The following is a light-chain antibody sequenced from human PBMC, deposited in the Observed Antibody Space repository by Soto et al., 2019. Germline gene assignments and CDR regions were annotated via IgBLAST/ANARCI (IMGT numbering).Light chain of an antibody. V-gene: IGKV1-39*01. CDR2: TAS. J-gene: IGKJ1*01. Sequence: DIQITQSPSSLSSSVVDRFTLTCGASQSISTYLNWYQQKPGKAPDLLIYTASNLESGVPSRFSGSGSGTDFTLTISSLQPEDFATYFCQQSYSRPRTFGQGTKVDIK. CDR1: QSISTY. CDR3: QQSYSRPRT.